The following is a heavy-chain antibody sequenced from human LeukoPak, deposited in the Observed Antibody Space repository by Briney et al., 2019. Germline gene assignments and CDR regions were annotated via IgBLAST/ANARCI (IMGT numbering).Heavy chain of an antibody. D-gene: IGHD3-10*01. CDR3: ARDDYYGSGSSGIYYYYGMDV. V-gene: IGHV4-30-4*01. CDR1: GGSISSGDYY. J-gene: IGHJ6*04. CDR2: IYYSGST. Sequence: SQTLSLTCTVSGGSISSGDYYWSWIRQPPGKGLEWIGYIYYSGSTYYNPSLKSRVTISVDTSENQFSLKLSSVTAADTAVYYCARDDYYGSGSSGIYYYYGMDVWGKGTTVTVSS.